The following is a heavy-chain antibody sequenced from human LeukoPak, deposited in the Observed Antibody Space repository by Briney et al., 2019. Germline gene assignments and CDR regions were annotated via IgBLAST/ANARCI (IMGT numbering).Heavy chain of an antibody. Sequence: SETLSLTCTVSGDSITGYYWGWIRQPPGKGLEWIGNIYYTGNTYYNASLKSRVTISVDTSKNQFSLKLSFVTAADTAVYYCARPVRCSATTCTGPFDYWGQGTLVTVSS. D-gene: IGHD6-19*01. CDR2: IYYTGNT. CDR1: GDSITGYY. V-gene: IGHV4-39*01. CDR3: ARPVRCSATTCTGPFDY. J-gene: IGHJ4*02.